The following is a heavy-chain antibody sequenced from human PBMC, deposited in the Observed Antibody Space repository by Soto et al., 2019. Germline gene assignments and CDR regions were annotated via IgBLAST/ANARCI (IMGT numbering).Heavy chain of an antibody. V-gene: IGHV1-18*01. Sequence: GQLVQAGAEVKRPGASVKVSCRASGYTFTSYGISWVRQAPGQGLEWMGWISAYNGDTKLSQKFEARVSMTTDTSTNTAYMELRSLRSDDTADYHCAGDSFTHQAMVTWAFDIWGQGTMVTVSS. J-gene: IGHJ3*02. CDR1: GYTFTSYG. CDR3: AGDSFTHQAMVTWAFDI. CDR2: ISAYNGDT. D-gene: IGHD5-18*01.